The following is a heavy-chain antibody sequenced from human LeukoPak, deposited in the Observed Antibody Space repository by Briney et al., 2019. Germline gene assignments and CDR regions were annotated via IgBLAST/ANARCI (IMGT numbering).Heavy chain of an antibody. J-gene: IGHJ4*02. CDR2: ISWNSDNI. V-gene: IGHV3-9*01. Sequence: GGSLRLSCGASGFTLDEYAMQWLRHARGRGLVWVSDISWNSDNIVYADSVKGRFTISRDNAKNSLYLQMNSLRAEDTALYYCAKDVSPGFGENPIDYWGQGTLVTVSS. CDR3: AKDVSPGFGENPIDY. D-gene: IGHD3-10*01. CDR1: GFTLDEYA.